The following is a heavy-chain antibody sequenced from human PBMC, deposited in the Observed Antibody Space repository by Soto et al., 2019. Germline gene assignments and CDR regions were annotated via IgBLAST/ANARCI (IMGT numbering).Heavy chain of an antibody. CDR3: ARGQRFSDWFDP. D-gene: IGHD3-3*01. V-gene: IGHV4-4*07. J-gene: IGHJ5*02. CDR2: IYSSGST. Sequence: LSLTCTVSGGAISTYYWTWIRQPAGKGLEWIGRIYSSGSTKYNPSLQSRVTTSLDTSNNQFSLRLTSVTAADTAVYYCARGQRFSDWFDPWGQGTLVTVSS. CDR1: GGAISTYY.